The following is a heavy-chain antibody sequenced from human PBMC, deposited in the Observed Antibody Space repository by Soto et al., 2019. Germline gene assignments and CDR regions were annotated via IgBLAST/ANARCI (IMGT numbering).Heavy chain of an antibody. Sequence: QVQLVQSGAEVKKPGSSVKVSCKASGGTFSSSAFSWVRQAPGQGLEWMGGIMPIFRTPDYAQKFQGRVTRTADETPSPAYMELSRLGSEDKGVYYCARDKDRQQLGGNYYYIMDVWGQGTTVTVSS. V-gene: IGHV1-69*12. D-gene: IGHD3-3*02. CDR2: IMPIFRTP. CDR1: GGTFSSSA. CDR3: ARDKDRQQLGGNYYYIMDV. J-gene: IGHJ6*02.